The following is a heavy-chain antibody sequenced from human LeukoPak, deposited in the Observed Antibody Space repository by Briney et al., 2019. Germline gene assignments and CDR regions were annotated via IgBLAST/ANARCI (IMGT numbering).Heavy chain of an antibody. V-gene: IGHV5-51*01. J-gene: IGHJ5*02. D-gene: IGHD6-13*01. CDR1: GYSFTTYW. CDR3: ARLGTNSWSPYRNWYDP. Sequence: GESLKISCKASGYSFTTYWIGWVRQMPGEGLEWIGIIYPSDSDTRYSPSFQGQVTISADKSISTAYLQWSSLKASDTAMYYCARLGTNSWSPYRNWYDPWGQGTLVTVSS. CDR2: IYPSDSDT.